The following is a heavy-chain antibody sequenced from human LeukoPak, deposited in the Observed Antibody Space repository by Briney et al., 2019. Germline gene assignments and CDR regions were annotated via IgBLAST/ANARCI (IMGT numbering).Heavy chain of an antibody. V-gene: IGHV3-66*01. CDR1: GFTVSSNY. CDR3: ATRSMGAYHYHGMDV. D-gene: IGHD3-16*01. CDR2: IYSGGST. Sequence: PGGSLRLSCAASGFTVSSNYMSWVRQAPGKGLEWVSVIYSGGSTYYADSVKGRFTISRDNSKNTLYLHMNTLRAEDTAVYYCATRSMGAYHYHGMDVWGQGTTVTVSS. J-gene: IGHJ6*02.